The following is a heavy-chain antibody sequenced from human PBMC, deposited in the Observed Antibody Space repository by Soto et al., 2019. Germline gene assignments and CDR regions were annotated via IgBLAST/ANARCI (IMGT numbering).Heavy chain of an antibody. CDR1: GGTFSSYA. Sequence: QVQLVQSGAEVQKPGSSVKVSCKASGGTFSSYAISWVRQAPGQGLEWMGGIIPIFGTANYAQKFQGRVTITADESTSRAYMELSSLRSEDTAVYYCARDPYYYGSGSSYYYYYGMDVWGQGTTVTVSS. CDR2: IIPIFGTA. CDR3: ARDPYYYGSGSSYYYYYGMDV. V-gene: IGHV1-69*01. J-gene: IGHJ6*02. D-gene: IGHD3-10*01.